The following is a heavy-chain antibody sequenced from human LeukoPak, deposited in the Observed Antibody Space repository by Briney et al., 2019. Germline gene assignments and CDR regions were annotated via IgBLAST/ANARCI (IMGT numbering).Heavy chain of an antibody. J-gene: IGHJ4*02. CDR3: ASDPSYLGNYVGN. CDR2: ISSSGSTI. V-gene: IGHV3-48*04. CDR1: GFTFSSYG. Sequence: GGSLRLSCAASGFTFSSYGMHWVRQAPGKGLEWVSYISSSGSTIYYADSVKGRFTISRDNAKNSLYLQMNSLRAEDTAVYYCASDPSYLGNYVGNWGQGTLVTVSS. D-gene: IGHD4-4*01.